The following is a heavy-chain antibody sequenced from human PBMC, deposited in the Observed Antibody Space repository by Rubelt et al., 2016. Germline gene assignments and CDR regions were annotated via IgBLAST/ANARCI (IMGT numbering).Heavy chain of an antibody. CDR3: AKDKVVWLGAREFDY. CDR2: ISDSGDTT. D-gene: IGHD3-10*01. CDR1: GFSFRDYA. Sequence: EVRLVESGGGLGQPGGSLRLSCAASGFSFRDYAMSWVRQAPGRGLEWVSGISDSGDTTYYIDAVKGRFTISRDNSKNTLYLQMNSLRAEDTAVYFCAKDKVVWLGAREFDYWGQGTPVTISS. V-gene: IGHV3-23*04. J-gene: IGHJ4*02.